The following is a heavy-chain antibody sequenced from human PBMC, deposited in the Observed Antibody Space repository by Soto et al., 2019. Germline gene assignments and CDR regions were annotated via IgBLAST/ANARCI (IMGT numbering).Heavy chain of an antibody. CDR3: AKDSGINGALHH. D-gene: IGHD1-26*01. Sequence: SETLSLTCTVSGDSMSSFYWSLIRQSPGKGLEWIGYIYYSGSTNYNPSLKSRVTISIDTSKNQFSLRLTSVTAADTAVYYCAKDSGINGALHHWGQGTLVTVSS. J-gene: IGHJ5*02. CDR1: GDSMSSFY. CDR2: IYYSGST. V-gene: IGHV4-59*01.